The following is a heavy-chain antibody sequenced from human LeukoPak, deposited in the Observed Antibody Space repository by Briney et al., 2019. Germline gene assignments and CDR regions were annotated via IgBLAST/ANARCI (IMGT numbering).Heavy chain of an antibody. CDR3: ARSTEGWFDP. CDR1: GGSISSYY. V-gene: IGHV4-4*07. Sequence: PSETLSLTCTVSGGSISSYYGSWIRQPAGKGLEWIGRIYSSGSTNYNPSLRSRVTLSVDTSKNQFSLKLSSVTAADTAVYYCARSTEGWFDPWGQGTLVTVSS. J-gene: IGHJ5*02. CDR2: IYSSGST.